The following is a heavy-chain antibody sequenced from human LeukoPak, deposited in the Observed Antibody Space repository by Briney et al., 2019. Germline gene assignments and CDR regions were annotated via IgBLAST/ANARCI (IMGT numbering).Heavy chain of an antibody. Sequence: GGSLRPSCAASGFTFSSYAMHWVRQAPGKGLEWVAVISYDGSNKYYADSVKGRFTISRDNAKNTLYLQMNSLRAEGTAVYYCAKKSPDSSGNPAYDWGQGTLVTVSS. V-gene: IGHV3-30*04. CDR2: ISYDGSNK. D-gene: IGHD4-23*01. J-gene: IGHJ4*02. CDR3: AKKSPDSSGNPAYD. CDR1: GFTFSSYA.